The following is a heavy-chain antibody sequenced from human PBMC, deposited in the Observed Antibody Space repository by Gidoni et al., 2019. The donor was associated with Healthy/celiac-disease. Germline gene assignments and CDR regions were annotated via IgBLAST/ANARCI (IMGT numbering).Heavy chain of an antibody. Sequence: QVQLVQSGAEVKKPGASVKVSCKASGYTFTSYYIHWVRQAPGQGLEWMGIINPSGGSTSYAQKFQGRVTMTRDTSTSTVYMELSSLRSEDTAVYYCARDGSRGYSSSRVGSNDAFDIWGQGTMVTVSS. CDR2: INPSGGST. V-gene: IGHV1-46*01. J-gene: IGHJ3*02. CDR3: ARDGSRGYSSSRVGSNDAFDI. D-gene: IGHD6-13*01. CDR1: GYTFTSYY.